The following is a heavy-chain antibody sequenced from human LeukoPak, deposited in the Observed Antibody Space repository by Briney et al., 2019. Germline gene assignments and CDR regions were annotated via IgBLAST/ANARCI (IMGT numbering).Heavy chain of an antibody. CDR2: IYYSGST. V-gene: IGHV4-39*01. CDR1: GGSISSSSYY. D-gene: IGHD3-10*01. J-gene: IGHJ6*03. Sequence: PLETLSLTCTVSGGSISSSSYYWGWIRQPPGKGLEWIGSIYYSGSTYYNPSLKSRVTISVDTSKNQFSLKLSSVTAADTAVYYCARHYRGSGYYYYYYMDVWGKGTTVTISS. CDR3: ARHYRGSGYYYYYYMDV.